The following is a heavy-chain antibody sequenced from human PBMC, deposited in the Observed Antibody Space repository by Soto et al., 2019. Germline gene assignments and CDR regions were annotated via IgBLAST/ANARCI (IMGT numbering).Heavy chain of an antibody. CDR1: GLTFIGYN. CDR2: ISTSSIEI. CDR3: ATIGDHDGFDV. V-gene: IGHV3-21*06. Sequence: EVQLVESGGGLVMPEESLRLSCAASGLTFIGYNMKWVRQAPGKGLEWVASISTSSIEIFYSDLVRGRFTIFRDNARNSLYLQMNSLRAEDTAVYYCATIGDHDGFDVWGQGTTVTVSS. D-gene: IGHD4-17*01. J-gene: IGHJ3*01.